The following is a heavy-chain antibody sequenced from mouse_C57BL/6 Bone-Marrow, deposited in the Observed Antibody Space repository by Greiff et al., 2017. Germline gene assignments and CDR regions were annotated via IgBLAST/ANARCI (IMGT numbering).Heavy chain of an antibody. CDR3: ASYYGSSYGARDY. Sequence: QVQLQQPGAELVKPGASVKLSCKASGYTFTSYWMHWVKQRPGQGLEWIGMIHPNSGSTNYNEKFKSKATLTVDTSSSTAYMQLGSLTSEDSAVYYCASYYGSSYGARDYWGQGTSVTVSS. CDR2: IHPNSGST. J-gene: IGHJ4*01. D-gene: IGHD1-1*01. V-gene: IGHV1-64*01. CDR1: GYTFTSYW.